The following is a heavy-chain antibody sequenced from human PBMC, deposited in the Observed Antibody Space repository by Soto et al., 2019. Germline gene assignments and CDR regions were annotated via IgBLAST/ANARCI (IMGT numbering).Heavy chain of an antibody. D-gene: IGHD3-22*01. CDR1: GYTFTSYG. V-gene: IGHV1-18*01. CDR3: ARSKGHSYYYDSSGYYFDY. J-gene: IGHJ4*02. CDR2: ISAYNGNT. Sequence: ASVKVSCKASGYTFTSYGISWVRQAPGQGLEWMGWISAYNGNTNYAQKIQGRVTMTTDTSTSTAYMELRSLRSDDTAVYYCARSKGHSYYYDSSGYYFDYWGQGTLVTVSS.